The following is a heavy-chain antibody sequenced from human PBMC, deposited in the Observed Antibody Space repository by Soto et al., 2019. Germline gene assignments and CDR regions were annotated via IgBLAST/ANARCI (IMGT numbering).Heavy chain of an antibody. Sequence: GGSLRLSCAASGFTFSSYAMSWVRQAPGKGLEKVSAISGSGGSTYYADSVKGRFTISRDNSKNTLYLQMNSLRAEDTDVYNYAKPFLEWVLPDPYFDYWGQGTLVTVS. V-gene: IGHV3-23*01. D-gene: IGHD3-3*01. CDR1: GFTFSSYA. CDR3: AKPFLEWVLPDPYFDY. CDR2: ISGSGGST. J-gene: IGHJ4*02.